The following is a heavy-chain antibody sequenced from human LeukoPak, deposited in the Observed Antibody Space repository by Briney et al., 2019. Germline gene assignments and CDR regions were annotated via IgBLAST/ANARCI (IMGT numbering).Heavy chain of an antibody. CDR1: GFTFDDYA. CDR3: AKDIGFGGNSPFDY. CDR2: ISWNSGSI. D-gene: IGHD4-23*01. J-gene: IGHJ4*02. Sequence: GRSLRLSCAASGFTFDDYAMHWVRQAPGKGREWGSGISWNSGSIGYADSVTGRFTISRDNAKNSLYLQMNSLRAEDTALYYCAKDIGFGGNSPFDYWGQGTLVTVSS. V-gene: IGHV3-9*01.